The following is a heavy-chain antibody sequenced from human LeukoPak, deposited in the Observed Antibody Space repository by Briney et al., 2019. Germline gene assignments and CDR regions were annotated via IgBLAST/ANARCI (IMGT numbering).Heavy chain of an antibody. Sequence: PGGSLRLSCAASGFTFDDYVMHWVRQAPGKGLERVSLISGDGGSTYYANSVKGRFTISRDNSKNSLCLQMNSLRTEDTALYYCARDEDYGDYDEGNDAFDIWGQGTMVTVSS. D-gene: IGHD4-17*01. CDR2: ISGDGGST. CDR1: GFTFDDYV. J-gene: IGHJ3*02. CDR3: ARDEDYGDYDEGNDAFDI. V-gene: IGHV3-43*02.